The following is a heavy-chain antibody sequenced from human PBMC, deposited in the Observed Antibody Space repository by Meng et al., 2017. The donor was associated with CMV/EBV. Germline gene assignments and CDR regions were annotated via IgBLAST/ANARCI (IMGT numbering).Heavy chain of an antibody. CDR1: GGTFSSYA. Sequence: SVKVSCKASGGTFSSYAISWVRQAPGQGLEWMGGIIPIFGTANYAQKFQGRVTITTDESTGTAYMELSSLRSEDTAVYYCARRDFGVVTGAGGLYYGMDVWGQGTTVTVSS. CDR2: IIPIFGTA. J-gene: IGHJ6*02. CDR3: ARRDFGVVTGAGGLYYGMDV. D-gene: IGHD3-3*01. V-gene: IGHV1-69*05.